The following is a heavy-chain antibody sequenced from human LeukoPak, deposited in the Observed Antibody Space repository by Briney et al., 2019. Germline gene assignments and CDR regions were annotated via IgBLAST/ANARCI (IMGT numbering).Heavy chain of an antibody. V-gene: IGHV3-53*01. CDR2: IYSDNT. D-gene: IGHD4/OR15-4a*01. CDR3: ARRAGAYSQPYDY. Sequence: GGSLRLSCTVSRFTVSSNSMSWVRQAPGKGLEWVSFIYSDNTHYLDSVKGRFTISRDNSKNTLYLQMNSLRAEDTAVYYCARRAGAYSQPYDYWGQGTLVTVSS. CDR1: RFTVSSNS. J-gene: IGHJ4*02.